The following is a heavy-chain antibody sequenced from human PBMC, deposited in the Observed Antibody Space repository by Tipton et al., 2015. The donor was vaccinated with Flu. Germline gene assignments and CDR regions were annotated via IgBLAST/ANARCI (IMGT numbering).Heavy chain of an antibody. CDR2: IYSGGST. D-gene: IGHD6-13*01. V-gene: IGHV3-53*01. CDR1: GFTVSSNY. CDR3: AREAQTGYSSSWYADYYYYMDV. Sequence: GSLRLSCAASGFTVSSNYMSWVRQAPGKGLEWVSVIYSGGSTYYADSVKGRFTISRDNSKNTLYLQMNSLRAEDTAVYYCAREAQTGYSSSWYADYYYYMDVWGKGTTVTVSS. J-gene: IGHJ6*03.